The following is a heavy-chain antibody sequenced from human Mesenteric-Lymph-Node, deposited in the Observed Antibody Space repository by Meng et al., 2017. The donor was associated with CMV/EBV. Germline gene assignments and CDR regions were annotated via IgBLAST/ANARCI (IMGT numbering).Heavy chain of an antibody. D-gene: IGHD2-2*01. CDR2: IIPIFGTA. J-gene: IGHJ6*02. CDR1: GGTFSSYA. CDR3: ARVEYCSSTSCYAGGYYYGMDV. V-gene: IGHV1-69*05. Sequence: SVKVSCKASGGTFSSYAISWVRQAPGQGLEWMGGIIPIFGTANYAQKFQGRVTITTDESTSTAYMELSSLRSEDTAVYYCARVEYCSSTSCYAGGYYYGMDVWGQGTTVTVSS.